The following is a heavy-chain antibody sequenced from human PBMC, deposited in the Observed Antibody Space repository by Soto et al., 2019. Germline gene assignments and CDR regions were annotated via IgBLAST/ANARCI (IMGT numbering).Heavy chain of an antibody. CDR2: IFPSGTT. CDR1: GDSLSGATYS. V-gene: IGHV4-30-2*01. J-gene: IGHJ4*02. Sequence: SETLSLTCGVSGDSLSGATYSWNWIRQPPGKGLEWIGYIFPSGTTYYNPSLKSRVTISIDVSKNQFSLSLRSLTAADTAVYYCARSREFDYWSQGTLVTVSS. CDR3: ARSREFDY.